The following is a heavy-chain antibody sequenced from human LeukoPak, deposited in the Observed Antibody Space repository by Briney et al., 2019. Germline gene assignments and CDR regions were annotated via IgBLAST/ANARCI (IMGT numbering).Heavy chain of an antibody. CDR1: GDSINGYY. V-gene: IGHV4-59*01. CDR2: IHYTGTA. CDR3: ARGNSGPEF. J-gene: IGHJ4*02. D-gene: IGHD1-1*01. Sequence: SETLSLTCTVSGDSINGYYWSWIRHSPGRGLERIGYIHYTGTANSHRSLFRRVTVSIDASKRQFSLRLRSVTTADTAIYFCARGNSGPEFWGQGSLVTVSS.